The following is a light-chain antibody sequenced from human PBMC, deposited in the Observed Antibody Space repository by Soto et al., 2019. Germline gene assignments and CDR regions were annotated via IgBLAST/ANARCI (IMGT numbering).Light chain of an antibody. J-gene: IGLJ2*01. CDR3: QSYDRSLTGVV. Sequence: QSVLTQPPSASGAPGQRVTISCTGSGSNIGSNYDVHWYQQIPGTAPRLVIYGNSNRPSGVPDRFSGSKSGSSGSLAITGLQAEDEAYYYCQSYDRSLTGVVFGGGTQLTVL. V-gene: IGLV1-40*01. CDR2: GNS. CDR1: GSNIGSNYD.